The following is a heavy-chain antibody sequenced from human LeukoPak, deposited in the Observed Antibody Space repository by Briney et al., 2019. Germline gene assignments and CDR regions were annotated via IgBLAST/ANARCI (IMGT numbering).Heavy chain of an antibody. CDR2: IVVGSGNT. CDR1: GFTFTSSA. J-gene: IGHJ3*02. D-gene: IGHD3-3*01. V-gene: IGHV1-58*02. CDR3: AAATYYDFWSGYPDAFDI. Sequence: GTSVKVSCKASGFTFTSSAMLWVRQARGQRLEWIGWIVVGSGNTNYAQKFQERVTITRDMSTSTAYMELSSLRSEDTAVYYCAAATYYDFWSGYPDAFDIWGQGTMVTVSS.